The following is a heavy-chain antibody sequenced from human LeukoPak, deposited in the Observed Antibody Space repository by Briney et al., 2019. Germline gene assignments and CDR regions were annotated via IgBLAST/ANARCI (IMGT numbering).Heavy chain of an antibody. CDR1: GYTFTDYY. J-gene: IGHJ5*02. D-gene: IGHD2-15*01. Sequence: ASVKISCKVSGYTFTDYYMHWVQQAPGQGLEWMGIINPSGGSTSYAQKFQGRVTMTRDTSTSTVYMELSSLRSEDTAVYYCARDRGYCSGGSCYVRNWFDPWGQGTLVTVSS. CDR2: INPSGGST. CDR3: ARDRGYCSGGSCYVRNWFDP. V-gene: IGHV1-46*01.